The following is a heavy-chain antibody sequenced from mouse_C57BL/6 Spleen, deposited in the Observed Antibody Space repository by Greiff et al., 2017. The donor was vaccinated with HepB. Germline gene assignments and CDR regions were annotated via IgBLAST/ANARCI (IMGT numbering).Heavy chain of an antibody. CDR2: IYPRSGNT. D-gene: IGHD1-1*01. Sequence: QVQLQQSGAELARPGASVKLSCKASGYTFTSYGISWVKQRTGQGLEWIGEIYPRSGNTYYNEKFKGKATLTADKSSSTAYMELRSLTSEDSAVYFCARKDHYGSTGYAMDYWGQGTSVTVSS. J-gene: IGHJ4*01. V-gene: IGHV1-81*01. CDR1: GYTFTSYG. CDR3: ARKDHYGSTGYAMDY.